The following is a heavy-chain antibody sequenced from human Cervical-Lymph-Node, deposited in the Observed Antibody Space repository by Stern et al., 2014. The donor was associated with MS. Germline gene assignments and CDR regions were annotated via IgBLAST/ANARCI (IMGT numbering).Heavy chain of an antibody. CDR1: GGSISSRY. J-gene: IGHJ4*02. V-gene: IGHV4-59*08. Sequence: VQLVESGPGLVKPSETLSLTCAVSGGSISSRYWGWIRQPPGKGLEWIGLISHSGDTKYNPSLQSRVTISLDTSKNQFPLKVTSVTAADTAVYYCARLSTAVDFWGQGTLVTVSS. CDR3: ARLSTAVDF. CDR2: ISHSGDT.